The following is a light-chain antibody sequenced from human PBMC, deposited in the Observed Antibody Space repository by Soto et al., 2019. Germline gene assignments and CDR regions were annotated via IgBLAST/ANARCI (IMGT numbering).Light chain of an antibody. J-gene: IGLJ3*02. CDR3: SSSAGIYHYLV. V-gene: IGLV2-8*01. Sequence: QSALTQPPSASGSPGQSVIISCTGTSSDIGGYNSVSWYQQHPGKAPRLMIYEVNKRPSGVPDRFSGSKSGYTASLTVSGLQNEDEAFYYCSSSAGIYHYLVFGGGTKLTVL. CDR1: SSDIGGYNS. CDR2: EVN.